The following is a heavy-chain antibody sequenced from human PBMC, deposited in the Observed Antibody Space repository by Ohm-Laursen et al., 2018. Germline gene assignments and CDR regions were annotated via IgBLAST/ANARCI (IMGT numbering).Heavy chain of an antibody. CDR1: GFTFSNFW. CDR3: ARDPIDNNGYNPDY. J-gene: IGHJ4*02. Sequence: SLRLSCAASGFTFSNFWMSWVCQAPGKGLEWVASIKQDGTEKHYVESMQGRFTISRDNAKNSVYLQMNSLRAEDTAIYYCARDPIDNNGYNPDYWGQGTLVTVSS. CDR2: IKQDGTEK. V-gene: IGHV3-7*01. D-gene: IGHD1-14*01.